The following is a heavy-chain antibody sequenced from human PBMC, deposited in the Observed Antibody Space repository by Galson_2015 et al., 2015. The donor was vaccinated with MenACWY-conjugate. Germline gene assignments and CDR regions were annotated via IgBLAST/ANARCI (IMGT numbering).Heavy chain of an antibody. CDR1: GGSASSSGYY. CDR3: AREFSY. V-gene: IGHV4-61*08. Sequence: TLSLTCTVSGGSASSSGYYWTWIRQPPGKGLEWIGLLYDSGTTKYNPSLKGRVTISLDTSKNQVSLKLSSVTAADTAVYYCAREFSYWGQGTLVTVSS. J-gene: IGHJ4*02. CDR2: LYDSGTT. D-gene: IGHD2/OR15-2a*01.